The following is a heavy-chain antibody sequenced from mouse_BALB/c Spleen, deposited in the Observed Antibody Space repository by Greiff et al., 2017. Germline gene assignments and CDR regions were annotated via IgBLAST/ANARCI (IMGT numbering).Heavy chain of an antibody. Sequence: VQLKQSGAELVRPGALVKLSCKASGFNIKDYYMHWVKQRPEQGLEWIGWIDPENGNTIYDPKFQGKASITADTSSNTAYLQLSSLTSEDTAVYYCARKGGLPSYWGQGTLVTVSA. V-gene: IGHV14-1*02. CDR3: ARKGGLPSY. D-gene: IGHD2-4*01. CDR1: GFNIKDYY. CDR2: IDPENGNT. J-gene: IGHJ3*01.